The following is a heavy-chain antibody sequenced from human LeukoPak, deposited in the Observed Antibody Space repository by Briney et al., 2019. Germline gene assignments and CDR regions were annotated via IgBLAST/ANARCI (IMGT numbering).Heavy chain of an antibody. CDR3: ARDSSGYSSSWDGLTGYYYYYGMDV. V-gene: IGHV4-4*02. Sequence: SGTLSLTCAVSGGSISSSNWWSWVRQPPGKGLEWIGEIYHSGSTNYNPSLKSRVTISVDTSKNQFSLKLSSVTAADTAVYYCARDSSGYSSSWDGLTGYYYYYGMDVWGQGTTVTVSS. D-gene: IGHD6-13*01. CDR2: IYHSGST. J-gene: IGHJ6*02. CDR1: GGSISSSNW.